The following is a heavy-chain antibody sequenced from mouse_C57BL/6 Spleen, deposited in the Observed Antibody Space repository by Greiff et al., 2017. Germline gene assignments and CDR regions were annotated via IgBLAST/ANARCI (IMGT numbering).Heavy chain of an antibody. J-gene: IGHJ2*01. D-gene: IGHD2-5*01. CDR3: SRCSNLYYFGY. CDR2: IDPNSGGT. V-gene: IGHV1-72*01. CDR1: GYTFTSYW. Sequence: QVQLQQPGAELVKPGASVKLSCKASGYTFTSYWMHWVKQRPGRGLEWIGRIDPNSGGTKYNEKFKSKATLTVDKPSSTAYMQLSSLSSEDSAVCYCSRCSNLYYFGYWGQGTTLTVSS.